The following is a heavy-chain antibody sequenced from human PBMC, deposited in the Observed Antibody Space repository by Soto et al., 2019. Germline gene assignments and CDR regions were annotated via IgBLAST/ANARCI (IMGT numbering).Heavy chain of an antibody. J-gene: IGHJ3*02. CDR3: ARPPTANLDAFEI. CDR1: GGSISSSNYY. Sequence: WETLSLTCTVTGGSISSSNYYWGWIRQPPGKGLEWIGSIFYSGITYHNPSLKSRVTISVDTSKNQFSLNLSSVTAADTAVYYCARPPTANLDAFEIWGLGTMVTASS. V-gene: IGHV4-39*01. CDR2: IFYSGIT. D-gene: IGHD7-27*01.